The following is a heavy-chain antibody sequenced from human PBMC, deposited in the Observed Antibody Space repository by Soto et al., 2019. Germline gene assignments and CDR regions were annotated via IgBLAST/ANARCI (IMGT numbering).Heavy chain of an antibody. Sequence: QVQLQESGPGLVKPSQTLSLTCTVSGGSISSGGYYWSWIRQHPGKGLEWIGYIYYSGSTYYNPSLKSRVTISVDTSKTPFSLKLSSVTAADTAVYYCAGSFLAWSAVDYWGQGTLVTVAS. D-gene: IGHD3-3*01. V-gene: IGHV4-31*03. J-gene: IGHJ4*02. CDR1: GGSISSGGYY. CDR2: IYYSGST. CDR3: AGSFLAWSAVDY.